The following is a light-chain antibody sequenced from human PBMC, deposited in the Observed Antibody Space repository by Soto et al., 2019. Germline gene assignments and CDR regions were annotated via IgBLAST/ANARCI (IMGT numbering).Light chain of an antibody. V-gene: IGKV3-20*01. CDR2: GXY. Sequence: IVLTQSPGTLSLSPGETATLSCRASQIIKTFYFXXXKXXLXXXHXXXXYGXYRRATGTPDRFSGSGSGTDFTLTISRLEPEDSAVYYCQFYGSSLITCGQGIR. CDR3: QFYGSSLIT. J-gene: IGKJ5*01. CDR1: QIIKTFY.